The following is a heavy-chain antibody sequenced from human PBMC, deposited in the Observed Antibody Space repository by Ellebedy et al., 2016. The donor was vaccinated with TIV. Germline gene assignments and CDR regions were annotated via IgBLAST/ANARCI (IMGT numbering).Heavy chain of an antibody. Sequence: GESLKISCAASGFTFSIYGMHWVRQAPGKGLEWVGIIWHDGSHSYYEDSVKGRFTISRDNSKNTVALQMNSLRADDTAVYYCASELVGTTDFDYWGQGTLVTVSS. D-gene: IGHD1-26*01. J-gene: IGHJ4*02. CDR1: GFTFSIYG. V-gene: IGHV3-33*01. CDR2: IWHDGSHS. CDR3: ASELVGTTDFDY.